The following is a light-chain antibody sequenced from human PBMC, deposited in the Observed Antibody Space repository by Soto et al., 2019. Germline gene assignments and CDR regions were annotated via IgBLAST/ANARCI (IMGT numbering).Light chain of an antibody. J-gene: IGLJ1*01. V-gene: IGLV2-14*01. CDR3: SSYTSSSTYV. CDR2: DVS. Sequence: QSVLTQPASVSGSPGQSIAISCTGPSSDVGGYDYVSWYQQQSGKAPKLMIYDVSNRPSGVSNRFSGSKSGNTASLTISGLQAEDEAEYYCSSYTSSSTYVFGSGTKVTVL. CDR1: SSDVGGYDY.